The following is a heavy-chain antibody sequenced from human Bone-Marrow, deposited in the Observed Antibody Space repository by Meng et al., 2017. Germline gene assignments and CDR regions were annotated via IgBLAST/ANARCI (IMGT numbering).Heavy chain of an antibody. CDR3: ARGPTWSRAHYYGMDV. V-gene: IGHV3-33*01. Sequence: GESMKISCAASGYTFSSYGIHWVRQAPGKGLEWVAVIWYDGSSKYYADSVKGRFTISRDNSKNTLYLQMNSLRAEDTAVYYCARGPTWSRAHYYGMDVWGQGTTVTVSS. CDR1: GYTFSSYG. J-gene: IGHJ6*02. D-gene: IGHD2-15*01. CDR2: IWYDGSSK.